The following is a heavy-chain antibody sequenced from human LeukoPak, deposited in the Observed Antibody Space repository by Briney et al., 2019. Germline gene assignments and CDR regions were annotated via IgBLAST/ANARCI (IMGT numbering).Heavy chain of an antibody. J-gene: IGHJ4*02. V-gene: IGHV1-69*13. CDR2: IIPIFGTA. CDR3: ARGRITMVRGVLTPTYYFDY. CDR1: GYTLTELS. D-gene: IGHD3-10*01. Sequence: ASVKVSCKVSGYTLTELSMHWVRQAPGQGLEWMGGIIPIFGTANYAQKFQGRVTITADESTSTAYMELSSLRSEDTAVYYCARGRITMVRGVLTPTYYFDYWGQGTLVTVSS.